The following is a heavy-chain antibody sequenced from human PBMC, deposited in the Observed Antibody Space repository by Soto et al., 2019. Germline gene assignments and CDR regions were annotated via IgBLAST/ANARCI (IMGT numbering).Heavy chain of an antibody. J-gene: IGHJ5*02. D-gene: IGHD2-2*03. Sequence: GASVKVSCKASGYTFTGYYMHWVRHAPGQGLEWIGWINPNSGGTNYAQKFQGRVTMTRDTSISTAYMELSRLRSDDTAVYYCARDQTLDIVVVPAPLWFDPWGQGTLVTVSS. CDR1: GYTFTGYY. CDR2: INPNSGGT. V-gene: IGHV1-2*02. CDR3: ARDQTLDIVVVPAPLWFDP.